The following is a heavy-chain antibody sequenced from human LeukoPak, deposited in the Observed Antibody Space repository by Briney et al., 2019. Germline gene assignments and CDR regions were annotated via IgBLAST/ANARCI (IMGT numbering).Heavy chain of an antibody. Sequence: ASVKVSCKASGYTFTGYYMHWVRQAPGQGLEWMGRINPNSVGTNYAQKFQGRVTMTRETSISTAYMELSRLRSDDTAVYYCASNAPSGGSGSYYYYYYYMDVWGKGTTVTVSS. V-gene: IGHV1-2*06. D-gene: IGHD3-10*01. CDR1: GYTFTGYY. CDR3: ASNAPSGGSGSYYYYYYYMDV. J-gene: IGHJ6*03. CDR2: INPNSVGT.